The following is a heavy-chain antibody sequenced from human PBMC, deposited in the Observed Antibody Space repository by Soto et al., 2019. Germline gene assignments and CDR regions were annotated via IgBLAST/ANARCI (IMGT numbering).Heavy chain of an antibody. J-gene: IGHJ4*02. V-gene: IGHV1-69*12. CDR1: GGTFSSYA. CDR3: ASRRYYDYVWGSYPFPFDY. D-gene: IGHD3-16*02. CDR2: IIPIFGTA. Sequence: QVQLVQSGAEVKKPGSSVKVSCKASGGTFSSYAISWVRQAPGQGLEWMGGIIPIFGTANYAQKFQGRVTITAGESASTAYMELSSLRSEDTAVYYCASRRYYDYVWGSYPFPFDYWGQGTLVTVSS.